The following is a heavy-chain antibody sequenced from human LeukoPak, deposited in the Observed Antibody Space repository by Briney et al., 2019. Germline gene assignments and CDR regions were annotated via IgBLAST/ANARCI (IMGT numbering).Heavy chain of an antibody. J-gene: IGHJ4*02. D-gene: IGHD3-9*01. Sequence: TSETLSLTCTVSGGSISSSSYYWGWIRPPPGKGLEWIGSIYYSGSTYYNPSLKSRVTISVDTSKNQFSLKLSSVTAADTAVYYCARRQYYDILTWGQGTLVTVSS. CDR3: ARRQYYDILT. V-gene: IGHV4-39*01. CDR2: IYYSGST. CDR1: GGSISSSSYY.